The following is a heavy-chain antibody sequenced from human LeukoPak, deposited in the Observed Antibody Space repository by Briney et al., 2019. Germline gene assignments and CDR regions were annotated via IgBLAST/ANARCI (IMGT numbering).Heavy chain of an antibody. Sequence: GGSLRLSCAASGFTFSSYWMHWVRQAPGKGLEWVANIKLDGTDKSYVDSVKGRFTISRDNAKNSLYLQMNSLRAEDTAVYYCASDRFYFGVWGQGTLVTASA. V-gene: IGHV3-7*05. CDR1: GFTFSSYW. CDR2: IKLDGTDK. D-gene: IGHD3-16*01. CDR3: ASDRFYFGV. J-gene: IGHJ1*01.